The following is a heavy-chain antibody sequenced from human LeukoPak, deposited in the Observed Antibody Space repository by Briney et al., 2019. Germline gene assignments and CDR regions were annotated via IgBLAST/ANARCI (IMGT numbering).Heavy chain of an antibody. Sequence: GGSLRLSCAASGFTFSRYDLSWVRQAPGKGLECVSTISRTVGTTYYADSVKGRFTISRDNSKDTLYLQMNSLRAEDTAVYYCAKDIVVVPAAIVDYWGQGTLVTVSS. CDR2: ISRTVGTT. V-gene: IGHV3-23*01. D-gene: IGHD2-2*02. J-gene: IGHJ4*02. CDR1: GFTFSRYD. CDR3: AKDIVVVPAAIVDY.